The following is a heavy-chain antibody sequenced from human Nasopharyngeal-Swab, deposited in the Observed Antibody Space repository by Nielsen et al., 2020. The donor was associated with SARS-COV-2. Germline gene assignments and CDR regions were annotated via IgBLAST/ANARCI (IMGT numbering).Heavy chain of an antibody. D-gene: IGHD3-22*01. CDR1: GYTFTDYY. CDR3: ARDNFYNSSGYYSPDY. CDR2: INPNSGGA. V-gene: IGHV1-2*06. Sequence: ASVKVSCKASGYTFTDYYMRWVRQAPGQGLEWMGRINPNSGGANYAQKFQGRVTMTRDTSISTAYMELSRLRSGDTAVYYCARDNFYNSSGYYSPDYWSQGTLVTVSS. J-gene: IGHJ4*02.